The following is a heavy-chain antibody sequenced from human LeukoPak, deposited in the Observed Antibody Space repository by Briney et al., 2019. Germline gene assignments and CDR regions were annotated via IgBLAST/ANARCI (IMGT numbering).Heavy chain of an antibody. V-gene: IGHV1-24*01. Sequence: ASVRVSCKVSGYTLTELSMHWVRQAPGKGLEWMGGFDPEDGETIYAQTFQGRVTMTEDTSTDTAYMELSSLRSEDTAVYYCATDSLVVPAAISFSWFDPWGQGTLVTVSS. CDR1: GYTLTELS. J-gene: IGHJ5*02. D-gene: IGHD2-2*01. CDR2: FDPEDGET. CDR3: ATDSLVVPAAISFSWFDP.